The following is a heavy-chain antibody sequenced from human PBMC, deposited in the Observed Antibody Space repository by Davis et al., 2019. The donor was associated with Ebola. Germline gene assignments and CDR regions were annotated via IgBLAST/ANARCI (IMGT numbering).Heavy chain of an antibody. CDR2: ISGSGGST. CDR1: GFTFSSYA. Sequence: GSLKISCAASGFTFSSYAMSWVRQAPGKGLEWVSAISGSGGSTYYADSVKGRFTISRDNSKNTLYLQMNSLRAEDTAVYYCARDKNTHEIAAAGNRYYYYGMDVWGQGTTVTVSS. D-gene: IGHD6-13*01. J-gene: IGHJ6*02. V-gene: IGHV3-23*01. CDR3: ARDKNTHEIAAAGNRYYYYGMDV.